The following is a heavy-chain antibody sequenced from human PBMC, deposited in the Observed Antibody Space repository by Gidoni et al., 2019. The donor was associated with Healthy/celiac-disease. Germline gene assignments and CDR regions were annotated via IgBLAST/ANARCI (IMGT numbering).Heavy chain of an antibody. V-gene: IGHV4-34*01. J-gene: IGHJ4*02. Sequence: QVQLQQWGAGLLKPSETLSLTCAVYGGSFSGYYWSWIRQPPGTGLEWIGEINHSGSTTYNPSLKSRVTISVDTSKNQFSLKLSSVTAADTAVYYCARSDSSGYYYYFDYWGQGTLVTVSS. CDR1: GGSFSGYY. CDR3: ARSDSSGYYYYFDY. CDR2: INHSGST. D-gene: IGHD3-22*01.